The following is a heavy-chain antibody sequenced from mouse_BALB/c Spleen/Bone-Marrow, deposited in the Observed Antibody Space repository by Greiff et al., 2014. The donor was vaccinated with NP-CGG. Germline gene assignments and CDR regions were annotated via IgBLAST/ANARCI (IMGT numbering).Heavy chain of an antibody. CDR2: ISSGSSTI. Sequence: DVQLVESGGGLVQPGGSRKLSCAASGFTFSSFGMHWVRQAPEKGLEWVAYISSGSSTIYYADTVKGRFTISRDNPKNTLFLQMTSLGSEDTAMYYCARSPYDYAAMDYWGQGTSVTVS. V-gene: IGHV5-17*02. CDR1: GFTFSSFG. CDR3: ARSPYDYAAMDY. D-gene: IGHD2-4*01. J-gene: IGHJ4*01.